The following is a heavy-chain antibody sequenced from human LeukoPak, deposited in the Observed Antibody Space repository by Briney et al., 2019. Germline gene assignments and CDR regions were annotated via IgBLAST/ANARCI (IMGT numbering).Heavy chain of an antibody. CDR2: IYSSGST. D-gene: IGHD5-18*01. CDR3: AREGRVDTAMVGAFDI. CDR1: GFTVSSNY. V-gene: IGHV3-66*01. Sequence: GGSLRLSCAASGFTVSSNYMSWVRQDPGKGLEWVSVIYSSGSTYYADSVTGRFTISRDNSKNTLYLQMNSLRAEDTAVYYCAREGRVDTAMVGAFDIWGQGTMVTVSS. J-gene: IGHJ3*02.